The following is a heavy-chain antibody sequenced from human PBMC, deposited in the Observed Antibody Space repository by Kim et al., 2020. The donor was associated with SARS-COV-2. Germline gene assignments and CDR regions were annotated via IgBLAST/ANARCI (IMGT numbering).Heavy chain of an antibody. Sequence: GESLKISCKGSGYSFTSYWISWVRQMPGKGLEWMGRIDPSDSYTNYSPSFQGHVTISADKSISTAYLQWSSLKASDTAMYYCATTYYDILTGPPPGEYFDYWGQGTLVTVSS. CDR2: IDPSDSYT. V-gene: IGHV5-10-1*01. CDR3: ATTYYDILTGPPPGEYFDY. D-gene: IGHD3-9*01. J-gene: IGHJ4*02. CDR1: GYSFTSYW.